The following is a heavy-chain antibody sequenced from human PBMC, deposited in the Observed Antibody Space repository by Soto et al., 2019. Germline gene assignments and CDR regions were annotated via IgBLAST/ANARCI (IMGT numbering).Heavy chain of an antibody. V-gene: IGHV4-59*04. CDR2: IYYSGST. J-gene: IGHJ4*02. CDR1: GGYISGYY. Sequence: SETLSLTCAVSGGYISGYYWSWIRQPPGKRLEWIGYIYYSGSTYYNPSLKSRVTTSVDTSKNQFSLKLSSVTAADTAVYYCARHYAVVLYHFDYWGLGTLVTVSS. D-gene: IGHD2-15*01. CDR3: ARHYAVVLYHFDY.